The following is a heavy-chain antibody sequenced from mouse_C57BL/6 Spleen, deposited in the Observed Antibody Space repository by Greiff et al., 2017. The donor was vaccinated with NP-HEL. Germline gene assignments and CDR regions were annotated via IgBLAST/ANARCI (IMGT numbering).Heavy chain of an antibody. CDR1: GYTFTDYY. CDR3: ARELMDY. CDR2: IYPGSGNT. V-gene: IGHV1-76*01. J-gene: IGHJ4*01. Sequence: VKLMESGAELVRPGASVKLSCKASGYTFTDYYINWVKQRPGQGLEWIARIYPGSGNTYYNEKFKGKATLTAEKSSSTAYMQLSSLTSEDSAVYFCARELMDYWGQGTSVTVSS.